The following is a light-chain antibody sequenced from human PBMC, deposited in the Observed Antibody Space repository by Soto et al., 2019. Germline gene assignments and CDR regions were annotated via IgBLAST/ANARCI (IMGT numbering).Light chain of an antibody. CDR1: SNDIGGYNY. J-gene: IGLJ1*01. CDR3: SSYSSTSTGRL. Sequence: QSALTQPASVSGSPGQSITIPCTGTSNDIGGYNYVFWYQQFPGKAPKLIIYDVTNRPSGVSFRFSGSKSGNTASLTISGLQAEDEAGYPCSSYSSTSTGRLFGAGTKVTVL. V-gene: IGLV2-14*03. CDR2: DVT.